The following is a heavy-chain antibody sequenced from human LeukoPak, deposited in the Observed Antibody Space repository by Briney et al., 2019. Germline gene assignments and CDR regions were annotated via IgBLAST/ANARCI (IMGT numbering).Heavy chain of an antibody. Sequence: PSETLSLTCTVSGGSISSYYWSWIRQPPGKGLEWIGYIYYSGSTNYNPSLKSRISISVDTSKNQFSLKLSSVTAADTAVYYCAKVAKYYYGPETYFFFENWGQGTLVTVSS. J-gene: IGHJ4*02. CDR2: IYYSGST. CDR3: AKVAKYYYGPETYFFFEN. V-gene: IGHV4-59*12. D-gene: IGHD3-10*01. CDR1: GGSISSYY.